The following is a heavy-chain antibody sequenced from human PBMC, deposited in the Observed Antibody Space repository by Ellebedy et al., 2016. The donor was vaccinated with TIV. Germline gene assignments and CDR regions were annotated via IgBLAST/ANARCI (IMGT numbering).Heavy chain of an antibody. CDR3: AREYSSGWYVGQDAFDI. CDR1: GYNFTSYA. CDR2: INAGNGNT. Sequence: AASVKVSCKASGYNFTSYAMHWVRQAPGQRLEWMGWINAGNGNTKYSQKFQGRVTITRDTSASTAYMELSSLRSEDTAVYYCAREYSSGWYVGQDAFDIWGQGTMVTVSS. D-gene: IGHD6-19*01. J-gene: IGHJ3*02. V-gene: IGHV1-3*01.